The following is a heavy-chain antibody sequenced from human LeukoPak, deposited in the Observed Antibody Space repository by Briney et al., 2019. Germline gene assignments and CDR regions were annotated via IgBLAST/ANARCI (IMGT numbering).Heavy chain of an antibody. CDR2: ISYDGSNK. Sequence: PGRSLRLSCAASGFTFSSYAMHWVRQAPGKGLEWVAVISYDGSNKYYADSVKGRFTISRENPKNTLYLQMNSLRAEDTAVYYCARSASSGQPYWGQGTLVTVSS. CDR3: ARSASSGQPY. V-gene: IGHV3-30-3*01. J-gene: IGHJ4*02. CDR1: GFTFSSYA. D-gene: IGHD6-19*01.